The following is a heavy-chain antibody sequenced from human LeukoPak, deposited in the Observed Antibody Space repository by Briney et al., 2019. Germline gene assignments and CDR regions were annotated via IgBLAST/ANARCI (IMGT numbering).Heavy chain of an antibody. CDR3: ARASDYDFWSGYFDY. V-gene: IGHV1-69*13. J-gene: IGHJ4*02. CDR2: IIPIFGTA. D-gene: IGHD3-3*01. Sequence: ASVKVSCNASGGTFSSYAISWVRHAPGQGLEWMGGIIPIFGTANYAQKFHGRVTITADESTSTAYMELSSLRSDETGVYYCARASDYDFWSGYFDYWGQGTLVTVSS. CDR1: GGTFSSYA.